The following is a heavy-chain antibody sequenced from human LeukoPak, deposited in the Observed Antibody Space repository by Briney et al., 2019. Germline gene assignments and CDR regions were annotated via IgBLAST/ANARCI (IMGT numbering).Heavy chain of an antibody. V-gene: IGHV3-49*04. D-gene: IGHD2-21*02. J-gene: IGHJ4*02. Sequence: GGSLRLSCTASGFTFGDYAMSWVRQAPGKGLEWVGFIRSKAYGGTTEYAASVKGRFTISRDDSKSIAYLQMNSLKTEDTAVYYCTRDCGVLLYCGGDCYLDYWGQGTLVTVSS. CDR3: TRDCGVLLYCGGDCYLDY. CDR1: GFTFGDYA. CDR2: IRSKAYGGTT.